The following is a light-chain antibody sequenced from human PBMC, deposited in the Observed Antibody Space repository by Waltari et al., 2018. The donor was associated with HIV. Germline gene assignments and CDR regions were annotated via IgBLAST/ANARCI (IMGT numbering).Light chain of an antibody. CDR2: GAS. CDR1: QSVSSNY. V-gene: IGKV3-20*01. Sequence: LPQPPPALYLTPGQAATAPGRASQSVSSNYLALYQQKPGQAPRPLIYGASSRATGIPDRFTGRGSGTDFTLSITRLDPEDFAVYYCQQYGDSRRTFGPGTKVEI. CDR3: QQYGDSRRT. J-gene: IGKJ1*01.